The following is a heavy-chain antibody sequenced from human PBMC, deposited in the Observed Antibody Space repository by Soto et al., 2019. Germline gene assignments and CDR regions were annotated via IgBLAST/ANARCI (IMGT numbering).Heavy chain of an antibody. J-gene: IGHJ6*03. CDR1: SGSISSSNW. D-gene: IGHD6-6*01. Sequence: QVQLQESGPGLVEPSGTLSLTCAVSSGSISSSNWWRWVRQPPGKGLEWIGEIHHRGGTNYTPSLQSRVSLSVSKSSTQCSLQLRFVTAAETAVYYCTRIDVPDLRVWMTRYYYHYYMDVWGKGTRVSVSS. CDR2: IHHRGGT. CDR3: TRIDVPDLRVWMTRYYYHYYMDV. V-gene: IGHV4-4*02.